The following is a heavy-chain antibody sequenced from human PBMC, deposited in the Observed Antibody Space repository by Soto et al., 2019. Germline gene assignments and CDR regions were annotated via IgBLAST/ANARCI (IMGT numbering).Heavy chain of an antibody. D-gene: IGHD1-26*01. J-gene: IGHJ4*02. CDR3: AKVGDVYNSFFDY. CDR2: ISSDGNKI. V-gene: IGHV3-30*18. Sequence: SLRLSCGASGFSLRAFGMHWVRQAPGKGLEWVAVISSDGNKIYYGDSVRGRFTISRDASRNTLYLQMNSLRPEDTAVYYCAKVGDVYNSFFDYWGQGTPVTVSS. CDR1: GFSLRAFG.